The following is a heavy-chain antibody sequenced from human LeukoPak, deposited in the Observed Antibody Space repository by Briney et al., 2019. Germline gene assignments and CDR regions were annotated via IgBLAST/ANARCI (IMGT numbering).Heavy chain of an antibody. J-gene: IGHJ5*02. CDR3: AREISSSWPPFDP. D-gene: IGHD6-13*01. CDR2: IIPILGIA. CDR1: GGTFSSYA. V-gene: IGHV1-69*04. Sequence: SVKVSRKASGGTFSSYAISWVRQAPGQGLEWMGRIIPILGIANYAQKFQGRVTITADKSTSTAYMELSSLRSEDTAVYYCAREISSSWPPFDPWGQGTLVTVSS.